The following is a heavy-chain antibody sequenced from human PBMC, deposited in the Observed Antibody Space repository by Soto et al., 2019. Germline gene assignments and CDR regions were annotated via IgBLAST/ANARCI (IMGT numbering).Heavy chain of an antibody. CDR1: GGSMSSGDYY. D-gene: IGHD4-17*01. J-gene: IGHJ3*02. V-gene: IGHV4-30-4*01. Sequence: QVQLQESGPGLVKPSQTLSLTCTVSGGSMSSGDYYWSWIRQPPGKGLEWIGYIYYSGSTYYNPSLKSRVTISVDTSKNQFSLKLSSVTAADTAVYYCAREGGFDDYGDPDAFDIWGQGTMVTVSS. CDR2: IYYSGST. CDR3: AREGGFDDYGDPDAFDI.